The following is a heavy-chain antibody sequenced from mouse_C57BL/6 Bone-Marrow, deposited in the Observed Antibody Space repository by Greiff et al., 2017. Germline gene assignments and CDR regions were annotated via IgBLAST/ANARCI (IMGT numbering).Heavy chain of an antibody. CDR1: GFTFSSYA. Sequence: EVMLLESGGGLVKPGGSLKLSCAASGFTFSSYAMSWVRQTPEKRLEWVATISDGGGYTFYPDNVKGGFTISSDNAQIELYLQMSHLESEDTTMYYCARVMGPWFADWGPGATLTVSS. CDR2: ISDGGGYT. V-gene: IGHV5-4*03. D-gene: IGHD2-3*01. J-gene: IGHJ2*01. CDR3: ARVMGPWFAD.